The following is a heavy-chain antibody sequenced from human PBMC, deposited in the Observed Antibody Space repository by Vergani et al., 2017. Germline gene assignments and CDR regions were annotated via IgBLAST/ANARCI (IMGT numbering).Heavy chain of an antibody. V-gene: IGHV7-4-1*02. CDR2: INTNSGNP. CDR3: ARGRQWRLTEYLYGMDV. D-gene: IGHD6-19*01. CDR1: GYTFTNYP. J-gene: IGHJ6*02. Sequence: QVQLVQSGSELKKPGASVRISCEASGYTFTNYPLIWVRQAPGQGLEFMGWINTNSGNPTYAPGFTGRFVFSLDTSVSPAYLQISGLKAEDSAVYYCARGRQWRLTEYLYGMDVWGQGTTVTVSS.